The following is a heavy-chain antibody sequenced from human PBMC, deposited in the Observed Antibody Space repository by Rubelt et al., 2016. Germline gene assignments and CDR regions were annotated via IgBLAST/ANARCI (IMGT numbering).Heavy chain of an antibody. CDR3: AGDLVGATAH. V-gene: IGHV4-34*01. J-gene: IGHJ4*02. CDR1: GGSFSGYY. Sequence: QVQLQQWGAGLLKPSETLSLTCAVYGGSFSGYYWSWIRQPPGKGLEWIGGINHSGSTNYNPSLKSLGTIPVATSKDQFALELGSVNAAETAVYYCAGDLVGATAHWGQGTLVTVSS. CDR2: INHSGST. D-gene: IGHD1-26*01.